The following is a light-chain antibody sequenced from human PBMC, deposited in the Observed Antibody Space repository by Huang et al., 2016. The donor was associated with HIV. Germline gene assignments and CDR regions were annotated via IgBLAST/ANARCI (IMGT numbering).Light chain of an antibody. J-gene: IGKJ2*01. V-gene: IGKV3-15*01. CDR1: QSVCSK. CDR3: QQYNNWPYT. Sequence: DTVMTQTPATLSVSPGARATLSCRASQSVCSKLAWFQQKPGRAPRLLIHGASTRATGIPARFSGSGSGTEFPLTISSLQSEDFAVYYCQQYNNWPYTFGQGTKLEIK. CDR2: GAS.